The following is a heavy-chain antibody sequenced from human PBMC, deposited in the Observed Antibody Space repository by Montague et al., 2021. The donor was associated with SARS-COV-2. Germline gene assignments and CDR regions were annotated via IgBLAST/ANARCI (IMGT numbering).Heavy chain of an antibody. J-gene: IGHJ4*02. D-gene: IGHD4-23*01. CDR1: GGLFSGYY. V-gene: IGHV4-34*01. Sequence: SETLSLTCAVYGGLFSGYYWTWIRQSPGKGLEWIAEINHSGTTNYNFNPSLRSRVTISVDTSKSQFFLKLSSVTAADTGVYYCARWDPQTLTLIGLRGKSASDYWGQGTLVTVSS. CDR3: ARWDPQTLTLIGLRGKSASDY. CDR2: INHSGTT.